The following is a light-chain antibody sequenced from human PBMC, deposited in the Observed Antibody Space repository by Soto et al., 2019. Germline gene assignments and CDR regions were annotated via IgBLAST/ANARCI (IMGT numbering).Light chain of an antibody. V-gene: IGKV1-5*01. CDR1: QSISSG. J-gene: IGKJ2*01. Sequence: DIQMTQSPSTLSASVGDRVTITCRASQSISSGLAWYQQKPGKAPKLLIFDASSLEGGVPSRFSGSGSGTEFTLTISSLQPDDFATDYCQQYNSYSPYTFGQGTKLEI. CDR3: QQYNSYSPYT. CDR2: DAS.